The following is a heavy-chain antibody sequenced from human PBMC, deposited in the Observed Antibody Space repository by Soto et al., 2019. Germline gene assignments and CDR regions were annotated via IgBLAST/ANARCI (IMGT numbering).Heavy chain of an antibody. Sequence: SETLSLTCTVSGGSISSYYWRWIRQPAGKGLEWSGRIYTSGGTNYNPSLKSRVTMSVDTSKNQFSLKLSSVTAADTAVYYCARESEYGDSTIVDYWGQGTLVTVSS. V-gene: IGHV4-4*07. D-gene: IGHD4-17*01. CDR3: ARESEYGDSTIVDY. CDR1: GGSISSYY. J-gene: IGHJ4*02. CDR2: IYTSGGT.